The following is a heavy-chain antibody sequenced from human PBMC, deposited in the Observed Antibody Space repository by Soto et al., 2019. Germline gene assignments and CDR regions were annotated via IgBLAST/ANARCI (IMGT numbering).Heavy chain of an antibody. V-gene: IGHV3-15*07. Sequence: GGSLRLSCAASGFTFSNAWMNWVRQAPGKGLELVGRIKSKTDGGTTDYAAPVKGRFTISRDDSKNTLYLQMNSLRPEDTAVYYCARESEALDYWGRGTLVTVSS. CDR2: IKSKTDGGTT. CDR3: ARESEALDY. CDR1: GFTFSNAW. J-gene: IGHJ4*02.